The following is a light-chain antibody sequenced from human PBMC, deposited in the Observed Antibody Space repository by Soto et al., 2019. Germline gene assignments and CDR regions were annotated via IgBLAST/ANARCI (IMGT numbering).Light chain of an antibody. V-gene: IGLV1-44*01. J-gene: IGLJ2*01. CDR2: GSD. CDR3: AAWDDSLDGPT. CDR1: TSNIGTYT. Sequence: QSVLSQPRSTSGTPGQGVTISGSGGTSNIGTYTVSWYQQFPETAPRLLIYGSDRRPSGVPDRFSGSKSGTSASLSIGGLHSEDQAHYYCAAWDDSLDGPTFGGGTKLTVL.